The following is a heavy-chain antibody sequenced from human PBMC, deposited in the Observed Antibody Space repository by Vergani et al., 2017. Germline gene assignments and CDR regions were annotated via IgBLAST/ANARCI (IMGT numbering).Heavy chain of an antibody. J-gene: IGHJ4*02. Sequence: QVQLVESGGGVVQPGRSLRLSCAASGFTFSSYGMHWVRQAPGKGLECVAVIWYDGSNKYYADSVKGRFTISRDNSKNTLYLQMNSLRAEDTAVYYCARDGSGSYDYWGQGTLVTVSS. CDR1: GFTFSSYG. CDR2: IWYDGSNK. D-gene: IGHD1-26*01. CDR3: ARDGSGSYDY. V-gene: IGHV3-33*01.